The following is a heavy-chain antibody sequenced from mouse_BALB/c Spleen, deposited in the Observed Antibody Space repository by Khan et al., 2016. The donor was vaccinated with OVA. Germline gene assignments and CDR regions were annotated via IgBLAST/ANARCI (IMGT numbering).Heavy chain of an antibody. CDR1: GYSFTSGSG. CDR2: ISYDGST. D-gene: IGHD1-2*01. V-gene: IGHV3-1*02. J-gene: IGHJ2*01. CDR3: ARTARIKY. Sequence: VQLKESGPGLVKPSQSLSLTCTVTGYSFTSGSGWCWNRQFPGNKLECMGYISYDGSTNYNQSLKRRIYITRDTSKNQFFMQWNSVTTEDTATYYCARTARIKYWGQGTTLTVSA.